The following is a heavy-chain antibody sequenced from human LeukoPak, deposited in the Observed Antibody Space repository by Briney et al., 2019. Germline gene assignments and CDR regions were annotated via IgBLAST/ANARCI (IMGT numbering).Heavy chain of an antibody. J-gene: IGHJ6*02. Sequence: SETLSLTRTVSGGSISSYYWSWIRQPPGKGLEWIGYIYYSGSTNYNPSLKSRVTISVDTSKNQFSLKLSSVTAADTAVYYCARSGRYYPGGMDVWGQGTTVTVSS. V-gene: IGHV4-59*01. CDR1: GGSISSYY. CDR2: IYYSGST. D-gene: IGHD2/OR15-2a*01. CDR3: ARSGRYYPGGMDV.